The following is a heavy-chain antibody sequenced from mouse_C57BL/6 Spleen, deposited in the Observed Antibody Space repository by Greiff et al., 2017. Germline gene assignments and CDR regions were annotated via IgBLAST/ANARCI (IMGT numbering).Heavy chain of an antibody. Sequence: QVQLQQSGAELVKPGASVKISCKASGYAFSSYWMNWVKQRPGKGLEWIGQIYPGDGDTNYNGKFKGKATLTADTSSSTAYMQLSSLTSEDSAVYYCARWVVAQDWYFDVWGTGTTVTVSS. D-gene: IGHD1-1*01. V-gene: IGHV1-80*01. CDR1: GYAFSSYW. J-gene: IGHJ1*03. CDR2: IYPGDGDT. CDR3: ARWVVAQDWYFDV.